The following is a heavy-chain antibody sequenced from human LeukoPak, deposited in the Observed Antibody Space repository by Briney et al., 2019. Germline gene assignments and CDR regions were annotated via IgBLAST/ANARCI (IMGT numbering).Heavy chain of an antibody. CDR2: IYHSGST. V-gene: IGHV4-38-2*01. Sequence: PSETLSLTCAVSGYSISSGYYWGWIRQPPGKGLEWIGSIYHSGSTYYNPSLKSRVTISVDTSKNQFSLKLSSVTAADTAVYFCARIPDSEAWFDPGGQGTLVTVSS. CDR3: ARIPDSEAWFDP. CDR1: GYSISSGYY. J-gene: IGHJ5*02. D-gene: IGHD1-26*01.